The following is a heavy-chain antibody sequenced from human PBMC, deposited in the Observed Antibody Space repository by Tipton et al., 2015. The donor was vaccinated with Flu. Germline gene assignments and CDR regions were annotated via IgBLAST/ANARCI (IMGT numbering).Heavy chain of an antibody. V-gene: IGHV1-69*18. J-gene: IGHJ4*02. CDR3: ARVGGDYYDSSGYERLYY. Sequence: QLVQSGAEVKKPGSSVKVSCKASGGTFSSYAISWVRQAPGQGLEWMGRIIPIFGTANYAQKFQGRVTITADESTSTAYMELSSLRSEDTAVYYCARVGGDYYDSSGYERLYYWGQGPLVTVSS. D-gene: IGHD3-22*01. CDR2: IIPIFGTA. CDR1: GGTFSSYA.